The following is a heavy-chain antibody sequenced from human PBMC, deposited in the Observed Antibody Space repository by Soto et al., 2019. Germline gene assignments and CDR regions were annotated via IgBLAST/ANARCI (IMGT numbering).Heavy chain of an antibody. CDR3: ARVVAGMGGMDV. J-gene: IGHJ6*02. V-gene: IGHV4-4*02. Sequence: PSETLSLTCAVSGGSISSSNWWSWVRQPPGKGLEWIGEIYHSGSTNYNPSLKSRVTIPVDKSKNQFSLKLRSVTAADTAVYYWARVVAGMGGMDVWGQGTTVTVSS. CDR2: IYHSGST. D-gene: IGHD6-19*01. CDR1: GGSISSSNW.